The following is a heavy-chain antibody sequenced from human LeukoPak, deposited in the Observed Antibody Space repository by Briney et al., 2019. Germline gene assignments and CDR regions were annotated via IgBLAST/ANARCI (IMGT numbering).Heavy chain of an antibody. J-gene: IGHJ3*01. Sequence: ASVKVSCKSSGYTFTDYYIHWVRQAPGQGLEWMGWINPNSGGTNYAQKFQGGVTMTRDTSITIAYMELSRLRSDDTAVYYCARVFDSSSYPTRAFDFWGQGTMVTVSS. CDR3: ARVFDSSSYPTRAFDF. V-gene: IGHV1-2*02. D-gene: IGHD3-22*01. CDR1: GYTFTDYY. CDR2: INPNSGGT.